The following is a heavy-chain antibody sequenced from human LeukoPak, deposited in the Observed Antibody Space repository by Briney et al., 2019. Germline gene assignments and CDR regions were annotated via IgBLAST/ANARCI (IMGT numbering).Heavy chain of an antibody. CDR2: VTYDGST. CDR1: GFTFSIYA. J-gene: IGHJ4*02. Sequence: PGGSLRLSCAASGFTFSIYAMSWVRQAPGKGLEWVSTVTYDGSTYYADSVRGRFTISRDNSNNALYLQMNSLRAEDTAVYYCAKVYDTSGYYYAMDFWGQGTLVTVSS. V-gene: IGHV3-23*01. CDR3: AKVYDTSGYYYAMDF. D-gene: IGHD3-22*01.